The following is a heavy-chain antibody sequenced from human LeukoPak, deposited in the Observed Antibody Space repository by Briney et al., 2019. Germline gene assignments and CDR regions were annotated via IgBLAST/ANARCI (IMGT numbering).Heavy chain of an antibody. CDR1: GFTFDDYA. V-gene: IGHV3-43*02. J-gene: IGHJ3*02. CDR3: AKDFLLTLYDAFDI. CDR2: ISGDGGST. D-gene: IGHD3-16*01. Sequence: PGGSLRLSCAASGFTFDDYAMHWVRQAPGKGLEWVSLISGDGGSTYYADSVKGRFTISRDNSKNSLYLQLNSLRTEDTALYYCAKDFLLTLYDAFDIWGQGTMVTVPS.